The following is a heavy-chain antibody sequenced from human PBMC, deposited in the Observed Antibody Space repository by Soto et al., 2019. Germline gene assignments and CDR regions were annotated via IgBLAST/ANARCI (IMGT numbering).Heavy chain of an antibody. V-gene: IGHV3-48*01. CDR1: GFTFSSYS. D-gene: IGHD1-7*01. CDR3: ARVAYLWLELSPDDY. J-gene: IGHJ4*02. CDR2: ISSSSSTI. Sequence: GGSLRLSCAASGFTFSSYSMNWVRQAPGKGLEWVSYISSSSSTIYYADSVKGRFTISIDNAKNSLYLQMNSLRAEDTAVYYCARVAYLWLELSPDDYWGQGTLVTVSS.